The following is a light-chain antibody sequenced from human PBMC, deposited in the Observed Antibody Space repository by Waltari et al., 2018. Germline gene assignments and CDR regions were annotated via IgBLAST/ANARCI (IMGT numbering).Light chain of an antibody. CDR2: RNN. V-gene: IGLV1-47*01. CDR3: ATWDDSLSGSWV. CDR1: NSKIGGNY. J-gene: IGLJ3*02. Sequence: QSVLTQPPSASGTPGQRVTIPCSASNSKIGGNYVSWYQQLPGTAPKLLIYRNNQRPSGVPDRFSGSKSGTSASLAISGLRSEDEADYHCATWDDSLSGSWVFGGGTKLTVL.